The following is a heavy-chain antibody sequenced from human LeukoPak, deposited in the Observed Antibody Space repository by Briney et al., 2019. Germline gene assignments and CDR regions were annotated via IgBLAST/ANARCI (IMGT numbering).Heavy chain of an antibody. CDR1: GGSFSGYY. J-gene: IGHJ4*02. V-gene: IGHV4-34*01. D-gene: IGHD3-3*02. Sequence: SETLSLTCAVYGGSFSGYYWSWIRQPPGKGLEWIGEINHSGSTNYNPSLKSRVTISVDTSKNQFSLKQSSVTAADTAVYHCARGRAGRRIFDYWGQGTLVTVSS. CDR2: INHSGST. CDR3: ARGRAGRRIFDY.